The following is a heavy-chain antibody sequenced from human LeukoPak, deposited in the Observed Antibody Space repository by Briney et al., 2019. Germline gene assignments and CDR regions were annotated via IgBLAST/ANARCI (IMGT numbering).Heavy chain of an antibody. CDR3: ASIAAAGTAFWFDP. Sequence: GGSLRLSCAASGSTVSSNYMSWVRQAPGKGLEWVSVIYSGGSTYYADSVKGRFTISRDNSKNTLYLQMNSLRAEDTAVYYCASIAAAGTAFWFDPRGQGTLVTVSS. J-gene: IGHJ5*02. CDR2: IYSGGST. CDR1: GSTVSSNY. V-gene: IGHV3-66*02. D-gene: IGHD6-13*01.